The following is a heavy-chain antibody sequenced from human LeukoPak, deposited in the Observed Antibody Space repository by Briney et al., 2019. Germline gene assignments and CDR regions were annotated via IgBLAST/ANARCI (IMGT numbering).Heavy chain of an antibody. J-gene: IGHJ4*02. D-gene: IGHD5-12*01. CDR1: GFTFSSYE. CDR3: ARERRGYSGYDSVRGDY. V-gene: IGHV3-48*03. CDR2: ISSSGSTI. Sequence: GGSLRLSCAASGFTFSSYEMNWVRQAPGKGLEWVSHISSSGSTIYYADSVKGRFTISRDNAKNSLYLQMNSLRAEDTAVYYCARERRGYSGYDSVRGDYWGQGTLVTVSS.